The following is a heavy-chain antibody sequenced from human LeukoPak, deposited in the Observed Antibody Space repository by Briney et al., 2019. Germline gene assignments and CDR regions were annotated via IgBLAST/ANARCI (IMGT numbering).Heavy chain of an antibody. J-gene: IGHJ4*02. V-gene: IGHV1-2*02. CDR2: FDANNGDT. D-gene: IGHD4-11*01. CDR3: ARDPSSVTLYFFDY. Sequence: ASVKLSCKASGYTFRGNYIHWLRQAPGQGVEWMGWFDANNGDTKSAQKFQGRVTMSRDTSISTAYMDLSSLSPDDAAVYYCARDPSSVTLYFFDYWGQGTLVTVSS. CDR1: GYTFRGNY.